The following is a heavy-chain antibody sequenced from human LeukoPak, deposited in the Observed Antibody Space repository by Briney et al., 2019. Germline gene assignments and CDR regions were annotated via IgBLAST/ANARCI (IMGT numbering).Heavy chain of an antibody. CDR3: TGGGSWAYSSTLDF. Sequence: GGSLRLSCAASGLTSGIYAMSWVRQAPGKGLEWVSAFSGGGDSFYADSVKGRFTVSRDNSKKTLYLQLNNLRVEDTAVYYCTGGGSWAYSSTLDFWGQGTLVTVSP. D-gene: IGHD2-2*01. CDR1: GLTSGIYA. V-gene: IGHV3-23*01. J-gene: IGHJ4*02. CDR2: FSGGGDS.